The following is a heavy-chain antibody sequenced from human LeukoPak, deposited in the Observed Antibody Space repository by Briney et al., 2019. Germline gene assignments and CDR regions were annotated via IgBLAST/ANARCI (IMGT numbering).Heavy chain of an antibody. V-gene: IGHV3-30*18. CDR1: GFTFSSYG. CDR2: ISYDGSNK. D-gene: IGHD3-10*01. Sequence: GGSVRLSCAASGFTFSSYGMQGVRQAPGKAREGGADISYDGSNKYYADSVKGRFTISRDNSKNTLYLQMNSLRAEDTAVYYCAKDIGGYGSGSFDAFDIWGQGTMVTVSS. J-gene: IGHJ3*02. CDR3: AKDIGGYGSGSFDAFDI.